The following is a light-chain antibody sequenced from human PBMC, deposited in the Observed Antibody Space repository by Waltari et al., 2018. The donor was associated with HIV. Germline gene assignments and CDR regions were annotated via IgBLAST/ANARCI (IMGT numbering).Light chain of an antibody. V-gene: IGKV3-20*01. Sequence: ETVLTQSPGTLSLSPGERATLSCMANQTVSGAYLAWCQVRPGQPPRLLIYGASRRASGTPDRFSGGGSGTDFTLTINRLEPEDFAVYYCQQYSNSPTTFGQGTRV. CDR1: QTVSGAY. CDR2: GAS. CDR3: QQYSNSPTT. J-gene: IGKJ1*01.